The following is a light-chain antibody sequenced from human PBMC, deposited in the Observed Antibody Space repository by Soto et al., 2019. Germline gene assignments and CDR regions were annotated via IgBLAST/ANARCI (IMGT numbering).Light chain of an antibody. CDR1: QGVSSY. CDR3: QQRSNWPPIT. CDR2: DTS. Sequence: EFVLTQSPATLSPSPGERATLSCSASQGVSSYLAWYQQKPGQAPRLVIYDTSSMATGDPARFSGSGSGTDFTLTISSLEPEDFAVYYCQQRSNWPPITFGQGTRLEIK. J-gene: IGKJ5*01. V-gene: IGKV3-11*01.